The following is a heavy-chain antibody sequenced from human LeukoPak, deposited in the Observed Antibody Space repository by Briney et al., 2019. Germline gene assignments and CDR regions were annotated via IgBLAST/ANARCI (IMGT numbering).Heavy chain of an antibody. V-gene: IGHV4-34*01. CDR1: GGSFSGYH. CDR3: ARGRGY. D-gene: IGHD3-10*01. Sequence: PSETLSLTCAVYGGSFSGYHWSWIRQPPGKGLEWIGEINHSGSTNYNPSLKSRVTISVDTSKNQFSLKLSSVTAADTAVYYCARGRGYWGQGTLVTVSS. CDR2: INHSGST. J-gene: IGHJ4*02.